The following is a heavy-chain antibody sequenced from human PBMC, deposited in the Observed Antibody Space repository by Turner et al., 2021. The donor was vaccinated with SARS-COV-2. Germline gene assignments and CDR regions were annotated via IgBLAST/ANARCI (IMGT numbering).Heavy chain of an antibody. CDR3: ARWDNYYDSSGYYPDAFDI. Sequence: EVQLVESGGGLVKPGGSLRLSCAASGFTFSSYSMNWVRQAPGKGREWVSCISSSSSYIYYADSVKGRFTISRDNAKNSLYLQMNSLRAEDTAVYYCARWDNYYDSSGYYPDAFDIWGQGTMVTVSS. CDR2: ISSSSSYI. V-gene: IGHV3-21*01. D-gene: IGHD3-22*01. J-gene: IGHJ3*02. CDR1: GFTFSSYS.